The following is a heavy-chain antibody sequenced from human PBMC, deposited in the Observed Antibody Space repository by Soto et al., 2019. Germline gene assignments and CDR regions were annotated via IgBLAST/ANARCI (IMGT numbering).Heavy chain of an antibody. V-gene: IGHV4-34*01. J-gene: IGHJ4*02. CDR1: GGSFSDFY. D-gene: IGHD3-10*01. CDR2: INHSGST. CDR3: GPRGAVADPRGF. Sequence: QVQLQQWGAGLLKPSETLSLTCAVYGGSFSDFYWTWIRQPPGKGLEWIGEINHSGSTNYNPSLKRRVXLXVXXSKNQCAINMTSVTAADPAGYYCGPRGAVADPRGFWGQGTLVTVSS.